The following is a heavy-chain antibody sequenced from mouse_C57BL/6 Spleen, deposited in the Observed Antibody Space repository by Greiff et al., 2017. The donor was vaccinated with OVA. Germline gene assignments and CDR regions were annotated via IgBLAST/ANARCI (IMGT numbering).Heavy chain of an antibody. CDR1: GYAFSSSW. CDR2: LYPGDGDT. D-gene: IGHD1-1*01. J-gene: IGHJ1*03. Sequence: VKLMESGPELVKPGASVKLSCKASGYAFSSSWMNWVKQRPGTGLEWIGRLYPGDGDTNYNGKFKGKATLTADKSSSTAYMQLSSLTSEDSAVYFCARRTTVWDFDVWGTGTTVTVSS. CDR3: ARRTTVWDFDV. V-gene: IGHV1-82*01.